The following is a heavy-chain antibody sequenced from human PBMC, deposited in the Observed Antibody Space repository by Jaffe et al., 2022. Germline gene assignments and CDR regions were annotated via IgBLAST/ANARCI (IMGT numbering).Heavy chain of an antibody. D-gene: IGHD4-17*01. CDR2: IGSSSSYI. V-gene: IGHV3-21*01. CDR3: ARSYGDYHPLIDF. Sequence: EEQLVESGGGLVKPGGSLRLSCATSGFIFSSYSMNWVRQAPGKGLEWVSSIGSSSSYISYADSVKGRFAISRDNAKNSLYLEMNSLRAEDTAVYFCARSYGDYHPLIDFWGRGALVTVSS. J-gene: IGHJ4*02. CDR1: GFIFSSYS.